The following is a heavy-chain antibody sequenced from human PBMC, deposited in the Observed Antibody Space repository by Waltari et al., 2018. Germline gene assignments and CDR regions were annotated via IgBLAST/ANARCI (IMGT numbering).Heavy chain of an antibody. Sequence: QVQLVESVGGVVEPGGSLRPSCAASGVTFSSDAMHWVRQAPGQGLAPGAVISYDGSNKYYADSVKGRLTSSRDNSKNTLYLQMNSRRAEDTAVYYCASSQSPSGYCSSTSCYDDAFDIWGQGTMVTVSS. V-gene: IGHV3-30-3*01. CDR1: GVTFSSDA. CDR3: ASSQSPSGYCSSTSCYDDAFDI. D-gene: IGHD2-2*01. J-gene: IGHJ3*02. CDR2: ISYDGSNK.